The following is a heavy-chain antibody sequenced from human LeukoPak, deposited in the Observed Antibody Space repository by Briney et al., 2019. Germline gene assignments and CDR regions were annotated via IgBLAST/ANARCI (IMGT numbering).Heavy chain of an antibody. CDR3: ARDPLGYDSSGYYTAHAFDI. CDR1: GGSFSGYY. V-gene: IGHV4-34*01. Sequence: SETLSLTCGVYGGSFSGYYWSWIRQPPGKGLEWIGEINDSGSTNYNPSLKSRATISADTSKNQFSLKLSSVTAADTAVYYCARDPLGYDSSGYYTAHAFDIWGQGTMVTVSS. D-gene: IGHD3-22*01. J-gene: IGHJ3*02. CDR2: INDSGST.